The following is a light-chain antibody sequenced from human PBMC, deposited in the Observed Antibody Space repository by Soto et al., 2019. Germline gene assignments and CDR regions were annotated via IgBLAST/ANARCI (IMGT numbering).Light chain of an antibody. CDR1: SFNIGINY. CDR2: ENN. Sequence: QAVVTQPPSVSAAPGQKVTISCSGSSFNIGINYVSWYQQLPGTAPKLLIYENNKRPSGIPDRFSGSKSGTSATLGITGLQTGDEADYYCGTWDSSLSAGGVFGGGTKLTVL. J-gene: IGLJ3*02. V-gene: IGLV1-51*02. CDR3: GTWDSSLSAGGV.